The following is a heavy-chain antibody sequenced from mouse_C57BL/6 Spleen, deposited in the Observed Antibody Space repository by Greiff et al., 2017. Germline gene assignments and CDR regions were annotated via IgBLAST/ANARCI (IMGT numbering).Heavy chain of an antibody. CDR1: GYTFTDYY. CDR2: INPNNGGT. V-gene: IGHV1-26*01. Sequence: VQLQQSGPELVKPGASVKISCKASGYTFTDYYMNWVKQSHGKSLEWIGDINPNNGGTSYNQKFKGKATLTVDKSSSTAYMELRSLTSEDSAVYYCARRYSHMDNWGQGTSDTVSS. J-gene: IGHJ4*01. CDR3: ARRYSHMDN. D-gene: IGHD2-14*01.